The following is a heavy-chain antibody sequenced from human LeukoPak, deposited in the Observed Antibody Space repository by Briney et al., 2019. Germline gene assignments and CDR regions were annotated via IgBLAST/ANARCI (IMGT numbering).Heavy chain of an antibody. CDR2: ISTSSIYI. V-gene: IGHV3-21*01. J-gene: IGHJ3*02. Sequence: GGSLRLSCAASGFTFSSYSMNWVRQAPGKGLEWVSSISTSSIYIYYADSVKGRFTISRDNAKNPLFLQMNSLRAEDTAVYYCARNLYTMGSTDAFDIWGQGTMVTVSS. D-gene: IGHD1-26*01. CDR3: ARNLYTMGSTDAFDI. CDR1: GFTFSSYS.